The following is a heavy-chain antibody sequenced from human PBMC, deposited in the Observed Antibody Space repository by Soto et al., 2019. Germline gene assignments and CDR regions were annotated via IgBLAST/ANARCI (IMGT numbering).Heavy chain of an antibody. Sequence: GGSLRLSCAASGFTFSSYAMSWVRQAPGKGLEWVSAISGSGGSTYYADSVKGRFTISRDNSKNTLYLQMNSLRAEDTAVYYCAILPLAVYDFWSGYRDAFDIWGQGTMVTVSS. CDR3: AILPLAVYDFWSGYRDAFDI. J-gene: IGHJ3*02. D-gene: IGHD3-3*01. CDR1: GFTFSSYA. CDR2: ISGSGGST. V-gene: IGHV3-23*01.